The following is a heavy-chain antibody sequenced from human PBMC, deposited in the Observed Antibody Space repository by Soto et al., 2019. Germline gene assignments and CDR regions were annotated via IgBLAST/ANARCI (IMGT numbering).Heavy chain of an antibody. D-gene: IGHD5-12*01. CDR3: AKSPRGEMATD. CDR1: GYTFINYH. V-gene: IGHV1-18*01. CDR2: INTYNGMT. J-gene: IGHJ4*02. Sequence: QVQLVQSGGEVKKPGASVTVSCKASGYTFINYHITWGRRAPGQGLEWMAWINTYNGMTDNAQRFQGRVTMTGDTSTSTAYMELRNLGSDDTAVYFCAKSPRGEMATDWGQGTLVTLPS.